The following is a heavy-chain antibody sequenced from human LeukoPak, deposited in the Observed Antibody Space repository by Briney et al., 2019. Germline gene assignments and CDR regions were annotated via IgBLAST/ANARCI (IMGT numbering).Heavy chain of an antibody. CDR2: ISSRSSYI. Sequence: GGSLRLSCAASVFTFSSYSMNWVPQAPGKGLEWVSSISSRSSYIYYADSVKGRFTISRDNSKNTLYLQMNSLRAEDTAVYYCASRAYWGQGTLVTVSS. CDR1: VFTFSSYS. CDR3: ASRAY. J-gene: IGHJ4*02. V-gene: IGHV3-21*01.